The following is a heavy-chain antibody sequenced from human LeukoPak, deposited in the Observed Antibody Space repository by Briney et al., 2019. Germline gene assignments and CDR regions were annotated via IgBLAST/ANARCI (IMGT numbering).Heavy chain of an antibody. Sequence: GGSLRLSCAASGFTFSSYSMNWVRQAPGKGLDWVSYISSSSTVYYADSVKGRFTISRDNAKNSLFLQMNSLRAEDTAVYYCARDRGYCRGGTCYADAFDIWGQGTMVTVSS. J-gene: IGHJ3*02. CDR1: GFTFSSYS. CDR3: ARDRGYCRGGTCYADAFDI. V-gene: IGHV3-48*01. D-gene: IGHD2-15*01. CDR2: ISSSSTV.